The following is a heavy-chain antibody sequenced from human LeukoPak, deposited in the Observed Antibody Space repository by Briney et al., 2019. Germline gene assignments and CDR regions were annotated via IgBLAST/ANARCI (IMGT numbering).Heavy chain of an antibody. V-gene: IGHV4-59*01. CDR2: IYYSGST. CDR1: GGSISSYY. J-gene: IGHJ4*02. Sequence: SETLSLTCTVSGGSISSYYWSWIRQPPGKGLEWIGYIYYSGSTNYNPSLKSRVTISVDTSKNQFSLKLSSVTAADTAVYYCARSTTVVTRFDCWGQGTLVTVSS. CDR3: ARSTTVVTRFDC. D-gene: IGHD4-23*01.